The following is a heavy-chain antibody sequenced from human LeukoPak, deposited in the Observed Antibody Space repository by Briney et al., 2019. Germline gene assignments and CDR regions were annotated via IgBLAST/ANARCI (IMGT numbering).Heavy chain of an antibody. Sequence: GGSLRLSCSASGFTFSFYAMHWVRQAPGKRPECVSAITGDGGRTYYADAVKGRFTNSRDNSKNTLYLQMNGLRADDTAIYYCVKDPFYGGNPLYYFHYWGQGTLVTVSS. J-gene: IGHJ4*02. CDR3: VKDPFYGGNPLYYFHY. V-gene: IGHV3-64D*06. CDR2: ITGDGGRT. D-gene: IGHD4-23*01. CDR1: GFTFSFYA.